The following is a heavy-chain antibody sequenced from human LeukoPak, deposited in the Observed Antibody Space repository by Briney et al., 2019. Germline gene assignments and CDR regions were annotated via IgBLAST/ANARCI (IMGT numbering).Heavy chain of an antibody. D-gene: IGHD4-17*01. J-gene: IGHJ4*02. CDR2: IRDDGITT. V-gene: IGHV3-33*01. CDR1: GFTFSNYG. CDR3: ALVTTVTYHY. Sequence: GRSLRLSCAASGFTFSNYGFHWVRQAPGKGLEWVALIRDDGITTYYADSVKGRFTISRDNAKNSLYLQMNSLGDEDTAVYYCALVTTVTYHYWGQGTLVTVSS.